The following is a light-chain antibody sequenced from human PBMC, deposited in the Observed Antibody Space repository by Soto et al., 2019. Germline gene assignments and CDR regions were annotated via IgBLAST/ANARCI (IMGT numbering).Light chain of an antibody. CDR3: QQQGSAPWT. CDR2: GAS. J-gene: IGKJ1*01. CDR1: QSVSRSF. Sequence: EIALTQSPGTLSLSPGESATLSCRASQSVSRSFLAWYQQKPGQAPRLLIYGASIRATGIPDRFRGSGSGTDVTLTISRVEPEEFAVYYSQQQGSAPWTFGHGTKGEIK. V-gene: IGKV3-20*01.